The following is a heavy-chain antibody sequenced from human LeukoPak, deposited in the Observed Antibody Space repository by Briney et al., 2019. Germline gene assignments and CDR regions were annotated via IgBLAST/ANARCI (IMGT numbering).Heavy chain of an antibody. CDR2: IYYSGST. CDR1: GGSISSHY. CDR3: ARGGGVTYYDSTGYLWYFDY. D-gene: IGHD3-22*01. V-gene: IGHV4-59*11. Sequence: SETLSLTCTVSGGSISSHYWRWIRQSPGKGLEWIGYIYYSGSTKFNPSLKSRVTISVDTSKNQFSLKLSSVTAADTAVYYCARGGGVTYYDSTGYLWYFDYWGQGTLVTVSS. J-gene: IGHJ4*02.